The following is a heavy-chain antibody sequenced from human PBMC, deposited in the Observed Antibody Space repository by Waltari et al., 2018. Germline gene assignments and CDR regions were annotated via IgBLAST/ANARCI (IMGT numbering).Heavy chain of an antibody. CDR3: VRDEPGDGLYY. CDR1: GFTFSRYW. Sequence: EVQLVESGGALVQPGGSLRLSCAPSGFTFSRYWMHWVRQAPGEGLMWVSHIESDESRTTYADAVKGRFTISRDNAKNTVYLQMNSLKDEDTAVYYCVRDEPGDGLYYWGQGTRVTVSS. V-gene: IGHV3-74*03. D-gene: IGHD7-27*01. J-gene: IGHJ4*02. CDR2: IESDESRT.